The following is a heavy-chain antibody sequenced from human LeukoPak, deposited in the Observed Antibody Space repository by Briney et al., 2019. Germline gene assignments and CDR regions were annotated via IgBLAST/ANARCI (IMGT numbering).Heavy chain of an antibody. Sequence: GGSLRLSCAASGFTFSSYWMNWVRQAPGKGLVWVSCINSDGSSTSYADSVKGRFTISRDNAKNTLYLQMNSLRAEDTAVYYCARGGYSYGSYYYMDVWGKGTTVTVSS. V-gene: IGHV3-74*01. CDR2: INSDGSST. CDR1: GFTFSSYW. D-gene: IGHD5-18*01. J-gene: IGHJ6*03. CDR3: ARGGYSYGSYYYMDV.